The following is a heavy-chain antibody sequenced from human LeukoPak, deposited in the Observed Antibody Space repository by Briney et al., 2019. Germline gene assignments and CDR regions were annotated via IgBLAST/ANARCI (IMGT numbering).Heavy chain of an antibody. CDR2: ISGSGGST. D-gene: IGHD2-15*01. Sequence: QPGGPLRLSCAASGFTFSSYAMSWVRQAPGKGLEWVSAISGSGGSTYYADSVKGRFTISRDNSKNTLYLQMNSLRAEDTAVYYCAKDQDYCSGGSCYGGRAFDIWGQGTMVTVSS. V-gene: IGHV3-23*01. CDR1: GFTFSSYA. J-gene: IGHJ3*02. CDR3: AKDQDYCSGGSCYGGRAFDI.